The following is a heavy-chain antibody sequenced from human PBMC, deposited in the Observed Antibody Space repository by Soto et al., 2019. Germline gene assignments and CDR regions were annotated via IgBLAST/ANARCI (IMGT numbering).Heavy chain of an antibody. CDR1: GFTFRSYA. CDR3: ARGVREDIAAVVGARPGEYGVDF. D-gene: IGHD2-15*01. J-gene: IGHJ6*02. CDR2: ISYDGSNK. Sequence: QVQLVESGGGVVQPGRSLRLSCAASGFTFRSYAMHWVRQAPGKGLECVAVISYDGSNKFYRDSVKGRFTISRDNSKNTLYLQINSLRYEDTAVYYCARGVREDIAAVVGARPGEYGVDFWGQGTTVTVSS. V-gene: IGHV3-30-3*01.